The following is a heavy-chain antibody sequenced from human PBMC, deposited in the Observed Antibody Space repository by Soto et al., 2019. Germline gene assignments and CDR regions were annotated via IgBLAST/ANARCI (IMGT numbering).Heavy chain of an antibody. D-gene: IGHD4-4*01. J-gene: IGHJ6*02. CDR2: ISGSGGST. CDR3: AKRDGTSNSPYYYYGMDV. V-gene: IGHV3-23*01. Sequence: PGGSLRLSCAASGFTVSSYAMSWVRQAPGKGLEWVSAISGSGGSTYYADSAKGRFTISRDNSKNTLYLQMNGLRAEDTAVYYCAKRDGTSNSPYYYYGMDVWGQGTTVTVSS. CDR1: GFTVSSYA.